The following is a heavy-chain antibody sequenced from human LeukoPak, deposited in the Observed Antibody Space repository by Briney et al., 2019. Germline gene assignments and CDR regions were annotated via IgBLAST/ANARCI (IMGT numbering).Heavy chain of an antibody. CDR3: ARGVQSSHSVVVRMDV. J-gene: IGHJ6*04. V-gene: IGHV3-74*01. CDR1: GFTFSSYW. Sequence: GGSLRLSCVASGFTFSSYWMHWVRQAPGKGLVWVSRVSPDGSSTIYADSVKGRFTISRDNAKNTLYLEMNSLRVEDTAGYYCARGVQSSHSVVVRMDVWGKGTTVTVSS. CDR2: VSPDGSST. D-gene: IGHD2-2*01.